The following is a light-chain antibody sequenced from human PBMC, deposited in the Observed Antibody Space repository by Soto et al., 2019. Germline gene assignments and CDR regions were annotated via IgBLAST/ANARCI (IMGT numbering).Light chain of an antibody. CDR3: QQYDTRPPR. CDR1: QSVNSK. CDR2: DVS. J-gene: IGKJ1*01. V-gene: IGKV3-15*01. Sequence: EIVMTQSPATLSLSPGEGVTLSCRASQSVNSKLAWYQQKPGQAPRVLIYDVSRRATGIPARFSGSGSGTEFTLSISSLQSEDFAVYWCQQYDTRPPRFGQGAKVEVE.